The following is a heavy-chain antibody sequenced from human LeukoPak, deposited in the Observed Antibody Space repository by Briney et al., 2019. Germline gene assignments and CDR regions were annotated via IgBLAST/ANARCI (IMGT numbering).Heavy chain of an antibody. Sequence: GGSLRLSCAASGFIFNNYWMSWVRQAPGRGLEWVANIKEDGSEKHYVDSVKGRFTIPRDNAKKSLYLQMSSLRAEDTAVYYCARDYRSFVISGDRFDYWGQGSLVTVSS. J-gene: IGHJ4*02. V-gene: IGHV3-7*03. D-gene: IGHD2/OR15-2a*01. CDR2: IKEDGSEK. CDR3: ARDYRSFVISGDRFDY. CDR1: GFIFNNYW.